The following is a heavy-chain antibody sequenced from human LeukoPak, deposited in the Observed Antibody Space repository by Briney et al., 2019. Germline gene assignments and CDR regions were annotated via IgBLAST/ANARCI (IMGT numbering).Heavy chain of an antibody. D-gene: IGHD2-15*01. Sequence: ASVKVSCKASGYTFTSYDINWVRQATGQGLEWMGWMNPNSGNTGYAQKFQGRVTMTRNTSISTAYMELSSLRSEDTAVYYCARGPQHSTYKWGDIVVDYFDYWGQGTLVTVSS. CDR3: ARGPQHSTYKWGDIVVDYFDY. J-gene: IGHJ4*02. CDR1: GYTFTSYD. V-gene: IGHV1-8*01. CDR2: MNPNSGNT.